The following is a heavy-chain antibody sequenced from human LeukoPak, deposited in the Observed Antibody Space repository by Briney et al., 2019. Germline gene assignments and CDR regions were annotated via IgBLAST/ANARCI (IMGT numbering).Heavy chain of an antibody. Sequence: GRSLRLSCAASGFRLGDYAMHWVRQAPGKGLEWVSGITWNSGDIGYAESVKGRLTVSRDNAKNSLHLQMNSLTYDDTALYYCTRDISGGYFNWFDPWGQGTLVFVSS. J-gene: IGHJ5*02. CDR2: ITWNSGDI. D-gene: IGHD2-15*01. CDR1: GFRLGDYA. V-gene: IGHV3-9*01. CDR3: TRDISGGYFNWFDP.